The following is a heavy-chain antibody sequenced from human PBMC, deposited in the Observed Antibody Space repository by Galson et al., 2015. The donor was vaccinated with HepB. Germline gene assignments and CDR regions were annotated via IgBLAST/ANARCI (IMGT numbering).Heavy chain of an antibody. CDR3: GSSSVNWGPDGFDI. Sequence: SLRLSCAASGFDVSNNYTGWVRQAPGKGLEWVSVIDGDGTTHYADSVKGRFTISRDNSKNTLYLQMDTLRAEDTAVYHCGSSSVNWGPDGFDIWGQGTMVTVSS. D-gene: IGHD7-27*01. CDR2: IDGDGTT. J-gene: IGHJ3*02. CDR1: GFDVSNNY. V-gene: IGHV3-53*01.